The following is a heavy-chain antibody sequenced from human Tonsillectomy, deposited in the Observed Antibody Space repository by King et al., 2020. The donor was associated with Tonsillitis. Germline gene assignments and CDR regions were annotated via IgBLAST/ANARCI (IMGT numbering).Heavy chain of an antibody. Sequence: QLQESGPGLVKPSETLSLTCTVSGGSISSSSYYWGWIRQSPGKGLQWIGSIYYSGSTYYNPSLKRRVTISVDTSKNQFSLKLSSVTAADTAVYYCARRAYGDPLFDYWGQGTLVTVSS. V-gene: IGHV4-39*07. D-gene: IGHD4-17*01. CDR1: GGSISSSSYY. J-gene: IGHJ4*02. CDR2: IYYSGST. CDR3: ARRAYGDPLFDY.